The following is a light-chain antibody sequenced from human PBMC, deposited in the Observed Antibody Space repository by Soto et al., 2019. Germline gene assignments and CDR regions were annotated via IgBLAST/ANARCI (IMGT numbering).Light chain of an antibody. V-gene: IGKV3-20*01. CDR2: GAS. J-gene: IGKJ1*01. CDR3: QQFAQSPRT. Sequence: ERVMTQSPATLSVSPGERATLSCRASQSVSSSYLAWYQQKPGQAPRLLIYGASSRATGIPDGFSGSGSGTDFSLTISRLEPEDFAVYYCQQFAQSPRTFGQGTKVDIK. CDR1: QSVSSSY.